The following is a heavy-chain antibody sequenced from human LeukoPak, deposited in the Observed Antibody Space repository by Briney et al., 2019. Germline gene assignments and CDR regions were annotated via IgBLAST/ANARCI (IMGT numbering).Heavy chain of an antibody. J-gene: IGHJ4*02. V-gene: IGHV5-51*01. CDR2: IYPGDSDT. D-gene: IGHD6-13*01. CDR1: GYSFTSYW. Sequence: GESLKISCKGSGYSFTSYWIGWVRQMPGKGLEWMGIIYPGDSDTRYSPSFQGQVTISADKSISTAYLQWSSLKASDTAMYYCARLSVAAAGSYPYFDYWGQGTLVTVSS. CDR3: ARLSVAAAGSYPYFDY.